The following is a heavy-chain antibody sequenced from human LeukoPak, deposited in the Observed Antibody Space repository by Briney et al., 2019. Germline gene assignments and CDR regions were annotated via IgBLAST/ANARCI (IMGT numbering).Heavy chain of an antibody. CDR2: ISYDGSNK. J-gene: IGHJ4*02. Sequence: GGSLRLSCAASGFTFSSYAMHWVRQAPGKGLEWVAVISYDGSNKYYADSVKGRFTISRDNSKNTLYLQMNSLRAEDTAVYYCAKDGNGSGASNWDFDYWGQGTLVTVSS. D-gene: IGHD3-10*01. V-gene: IGHV3-30-3*01. CDR1: GFTFSSYA. CDR3: AKDGNGSGASNWDFDY.